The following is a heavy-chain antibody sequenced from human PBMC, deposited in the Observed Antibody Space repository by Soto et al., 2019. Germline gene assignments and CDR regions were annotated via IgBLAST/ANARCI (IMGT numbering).Heavy chain of an antibody. J-gene: IGHJ6*02. V-gene: IGHV3-74*01. D-gene: IGHD3-22*01. CDR1: GFTFSSYA. CDR3: ARVGGGYYDYYYYGMDV. Sequence: GGSLRLSCAASGFTFSSYAMHWVRQAPGKGLVWVSRINSDGSSTSYADSVKGRFTISRDNAKNTLYLQMNSLRAEDTAVYYCARVGGGYYDYYYYGMDVWGQGTTVNVSS. CDR2: INSDGSST.